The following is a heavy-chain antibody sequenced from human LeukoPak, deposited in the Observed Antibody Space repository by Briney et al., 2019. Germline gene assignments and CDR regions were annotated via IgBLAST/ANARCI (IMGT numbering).Heavy chain of an antibody. D-gene: IGHD3-10*01. Sequence: PGGSLRLSCAASGFTFRTYWMHWVRQAPGKGLGWVSRIFRDGSITSYADSVQGSVKGRLTISRDNDKNTLYLQMTSLRVEDTAVYYCVRGRGPIEASFDCWGQGTLVTVSS. J-gene: IGHJ4*02. CDR3: VRGRGPIEASFDC. CDR2: IFRDGSIT. CDR1: GFTFRTYW. V-gene: IGHV3-74*01.